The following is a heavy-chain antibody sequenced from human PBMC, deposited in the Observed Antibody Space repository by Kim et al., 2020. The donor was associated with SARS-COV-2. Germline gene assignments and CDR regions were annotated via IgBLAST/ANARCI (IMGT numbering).Heavy chain of an antibody. D-gene: IGHD3-22*01. V-gene: IGHV5-51*01. Sequence: TRYSPSFQGQVTLSAGKSISTAYLQWSSLRASDTAIYYCARRHRGGYYYDSWGQGTLITVSS. CDR2: T. J-gene: IGHJ5*01. CDR3: ARRHRGGYYYDS.